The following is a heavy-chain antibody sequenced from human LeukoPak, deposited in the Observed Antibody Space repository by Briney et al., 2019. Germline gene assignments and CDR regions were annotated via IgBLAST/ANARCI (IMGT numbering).Heavy chain of an antibody. CDR2: IYYSGST. V-gene: IGHV4-59*01. D-gene: IGHD3-9*01. J-gene: IGHJ4*02. Sequence: PSETLSLTCTVSGGSISSYYWSWIRQPPGKGLEWIGYIYYSGSTNYNPSLKSRVTISVDTSKNQFSLKLSSVTAADTAVYFCARSPQYFDSLLDGDSRYYFDYWGQGTLVTVSS. CDR1: GGSISSYY. CDR3: ARSPQYFDSLLDGDSRYYFDY.